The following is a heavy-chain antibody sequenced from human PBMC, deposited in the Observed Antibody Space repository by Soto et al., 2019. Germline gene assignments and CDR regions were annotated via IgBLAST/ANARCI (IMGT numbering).Heavy chain of an antibody. CDR2: ISGSGGST. CDR3: AYGGGVVVVAATLMGY. Sequence: GGSLRLSCAASGFTFSSYAMSWVRQAPGKGLEWVSAISGSGGSTYYADSVKGRFTISRDNSKNTLYLQMNSLRAEDRAVYYCAYGGGVVVVAATLMGYWGQGTLVTVSS. V-gene: IGHV3-23*01. D-gene: IGHD2-15*01. J-gene: IGHJ4*02. CDR1: GFTFSSYA.